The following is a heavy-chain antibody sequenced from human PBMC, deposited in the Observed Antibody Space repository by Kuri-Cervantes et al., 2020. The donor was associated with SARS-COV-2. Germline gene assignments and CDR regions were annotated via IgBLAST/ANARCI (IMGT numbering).Heavy chain of an antibody. CDR3: ARALPGRQLPPRGYYYYGMDV. J-gene: IGHJ6*02. CDR1: GFTFSIYG. D-gene: IGHD2-2*01. Sequence: GGSLRLSWAASGFTFSIYGMHWVRQAPGKGLEWVAVIWYDGSNKYYADSVKGRFTISRDNSKNTLYLQMNSLRAEDTAVYYCARALPGRQLPPRGYYYYGMDVWGQGTTVTVSS. CDR2: IWYDGSNK. V-gene: IGHV3-33*01.